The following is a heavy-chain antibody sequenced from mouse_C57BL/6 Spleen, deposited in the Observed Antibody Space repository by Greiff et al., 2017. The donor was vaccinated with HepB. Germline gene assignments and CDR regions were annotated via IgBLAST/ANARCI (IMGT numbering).Heavy chain of an antibody. D-gene: IGHD2-4*01. CDR2: INPSTGGT. CDR3: ARRDYDYDPLSMDY. J-gene: IGHJ4*01. CDR1: GYSFTGYY. V-gene: IGHV1-42*01. Sequence: EVQLQQSGPELVKPGASVKISCKASGYSFTGYYMNWVKQSPEKSLEWIGEINPSTGGTTYNQKFKAKATVTVDKSSSTAYMQLKSLTSEDSAVYYCARRDYDYDPLSMDYWGQGTSVTVSS.